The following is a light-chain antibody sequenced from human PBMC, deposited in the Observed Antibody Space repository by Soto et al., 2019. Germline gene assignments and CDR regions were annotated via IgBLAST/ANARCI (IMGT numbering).Light chain of an antibody. V-gene: IGKV3-20*01. CDR2: GAS. Sequence: EIVLTQSPGTLSLSPGERATLSCRASQSVSSNYIAWYQQNPGQAPRLLIYGASTRATGIPDRFSGSGSRTDFTLTISRLEPEDFAVYFCQQYGRSPPFAFGQGTKVEIK. CDR3: QQYGRSPPFA. CDR1: QSVSSNY. J-gene: IGKJ2*01.